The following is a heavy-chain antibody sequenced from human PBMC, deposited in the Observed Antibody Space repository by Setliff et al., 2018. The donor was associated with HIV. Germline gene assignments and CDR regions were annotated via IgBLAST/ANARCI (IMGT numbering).Heavy chain of an antibody. D-gene: IGHD1-1*01. V-gene: IGHV3-53*01. CDR2: IYSDGRT. CDR1: GFTVSDNY. CDR3: AKHRRNNDPDAFDI. Sequence: GGSLRLSCAASGFTVSDNYMTWVRQAPGKGLEWVSFIYSDGRTYYAESVKGRFTTSRDNARNSLHLQMNSLRAEDTAVYYCAKHRRNNDPDAFDIWGQGTMVTVSS. J-gene: IGHJ3*02.